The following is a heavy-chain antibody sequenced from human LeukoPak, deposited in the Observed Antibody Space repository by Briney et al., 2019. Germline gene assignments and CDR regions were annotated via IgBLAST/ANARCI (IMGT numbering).Heavy chain of an antibody. CDR2: IKKDGSEK. J-gene: IGHJ4*02. CDR1: GFTLSNYW. D-gene: IGHD6-19*01. Sequence: GGPLRLSCAASGFTLSNYWMSWVRQPAGKGLEWAANIKKDGSEKYCVDSVKGRYTISRDNAKNSVYLQMNSLKTEDTAVYYCARGDSSGWGLDYWGLGTLVTVSS. V-gene: IGHV3-7*03. CDR3: ARGDSSGWGLDY.